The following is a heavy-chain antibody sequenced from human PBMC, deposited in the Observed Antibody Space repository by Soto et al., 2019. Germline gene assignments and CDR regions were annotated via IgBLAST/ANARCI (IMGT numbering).Heavy chain of an antibody. CDR2: IYHSGST. V-gene: IGHV4-38-2*01. CDR1: GYYISSGYY. Sequence: SATPSLTCAVSGYYISSGYYWGWIRHPPWKGLEWIGSIYHSGSTYYNPSLKSRVTISVDTSKNQFSLKLSSVTAAGTAVYYCARDGSSDTAMGNWFDPWGQGTLVTLS. CDR3: ARDGSSDTAMGNWFDP. D-gene: IGHD5-18*01. J-gene: IGHJ5*02.